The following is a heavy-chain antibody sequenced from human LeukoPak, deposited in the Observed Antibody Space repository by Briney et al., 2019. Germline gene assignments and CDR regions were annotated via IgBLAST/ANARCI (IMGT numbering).Heavy chain of an antibody. J-gene: IGHJ4*02. V-gene: IGHV3-21*06. CDR2: ISSSSSYI. CDR1: GFTFSSYS. CDR3: ARHNQGSPDY. Sequence: PGGSLRLSCAASGFTFSSYSMNWVRQAPGKRLEWVSSISSSSSYIYYADSVKGRFTIPRDNAENTLYLQMNSLRGDDTAVYYCARHNQGSPDYWGQGTLVTVSS.